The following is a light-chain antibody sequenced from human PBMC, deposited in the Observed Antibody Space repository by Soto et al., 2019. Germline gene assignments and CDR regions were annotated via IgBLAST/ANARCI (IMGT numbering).Light chain of an antibody. CDR2: WAS. Sequence: DIVMTQSPDSLAVSLGERATINCKSSQSVLYSSNNKNYVAWYQQKPGQPPKMLIYWASTRESGVPDRFSGSGSGTDFTLTISSLQAEDVAVYYCQQYYRAPWMLGQGTKVEIK. J-gene: IGKJ1*01. CDR1: QSVLYSSNNKNY. CDR3: QQYYRAPWM. V-gene: IGKV4-1*01.